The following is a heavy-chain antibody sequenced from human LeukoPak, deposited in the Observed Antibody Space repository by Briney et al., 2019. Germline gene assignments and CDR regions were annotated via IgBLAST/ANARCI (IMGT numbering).Heavy chain of an antibody. Sequence: QPGGSLRLSCAASGFTFSDYYMSWIRQAPGKGLEWVSAISGSGSSTYYADSVKGRFTISRDNSKNTLYLQMNSLRAEDTAVYYCAKYIVVTATRTFDYWGQGTLVTVSS. J-gene: IGHJ4*02. CDR1: GFTFSDYY. CDR2: ISGSGSST. V-gene: IGHV3-23*01. CDR3: AKYIVVTATRTFDY. D-gene: IGHD2-21*02.